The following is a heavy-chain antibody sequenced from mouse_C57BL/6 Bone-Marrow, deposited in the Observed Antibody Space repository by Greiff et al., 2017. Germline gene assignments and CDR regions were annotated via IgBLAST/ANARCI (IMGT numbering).Heavy chain of an antibody. CDR2: ISNGGGSP. CDR3: ARWDGSRDFDY. D-gene: IGHD1-1*01. V-gene: IGHV5-12*01. Sequence: EVTLMESGGGLVQPGGSLKLSCAASGFTFSDYYMYWVRQTPEKRLEWVAYISNGGGSPYYPDTVKGRFTISRDNAKNTLYLQMSRLKSEDTAMYYCARWDGSRDFDYWGQGTTLTVSS. J-gene: IGHJ2*01. CDR1: GFTFSDYY.